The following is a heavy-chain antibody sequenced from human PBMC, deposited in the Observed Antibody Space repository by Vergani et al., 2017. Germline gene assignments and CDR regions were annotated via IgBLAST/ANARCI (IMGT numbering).Heavy chain of an antibody. CDR1: GFSFSSYS. CDR3: ARGLGDCTHIRCSPPSY. J-gene: IGHJ4*02. D-gene: IGHD2-8*01. V-gene: IGHV3-21*02. Sequence: EVQLVESGGGLVKPGGSLRLSCAASGFSFSSYSMNWVRQAPGKGLEWVASISGSSSYVFYRDSVEGRFTITRDNAKKSVYLQMNSLRAEDTAMYFCARGLGDCTHIRCSPPSYWGQGTLVTVSS. CDR2: ISGSSSYV.